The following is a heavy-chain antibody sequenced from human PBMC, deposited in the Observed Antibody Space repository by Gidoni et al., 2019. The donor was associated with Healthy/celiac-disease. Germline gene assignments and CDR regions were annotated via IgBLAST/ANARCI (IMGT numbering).Heavy chain of an antibody. V-gene: IGHV3-21*01. Sequence: EVQLVESGGGLVKPGGSLRLSCAASGFTFSSYSINWVRKAPGKGLEWVSSISSSISDIYYADSVKGRFTIARDNAKNSLYLQMNSLRAEDTAVYYCARMPHPAVAARPLDYWGQGTLVTVSS. CDR3: ARMPHPAVAARPLDY. CDR1: GFTFSSYS. CDR2: ISSSISDI. J-gene: IGHJ4*02. D-gene: IGHD6-6*01.